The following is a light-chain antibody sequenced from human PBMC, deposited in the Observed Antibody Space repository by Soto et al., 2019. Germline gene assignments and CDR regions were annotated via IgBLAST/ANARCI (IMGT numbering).Light chain of an antibody. CDR1: QDISNF. CDR2: DAS. V-gene: IGKV1-33*01. CDR3: QHYNSYSEA. J-gene: IGKJ1*01. Sequence: DIQMTQSPSSLSASVGDRVTITCQASQDISNFLNWYQHKPGKSPKLLINDASNLETGVPSRFSGSGSSTDFTFTISSRQPDDFATYYCQHYNSYSEAFGQGTKVELK.